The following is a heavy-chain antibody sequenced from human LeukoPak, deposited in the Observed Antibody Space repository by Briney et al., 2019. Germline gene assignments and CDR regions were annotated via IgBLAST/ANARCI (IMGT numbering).Heavy chain of an antibody. CDR1: GFTFSKYT. Sequence: GGSLRLSCVASGFTFSKYTMSWVRQAPGKGLEWVSAISGSGGSTYYADSVKGRFTISRDNSKNTLYLQMNSLRAEDTAVYYCAKARSSWYTFDYWGQGTLVTVSS. CDR3: AKARSSWYTFDY. CDR2: ISGSGGST. D-gene: IGHD6-13*01. J-gene: IGHJ4*02. V-gene: IGHV3-23*01.